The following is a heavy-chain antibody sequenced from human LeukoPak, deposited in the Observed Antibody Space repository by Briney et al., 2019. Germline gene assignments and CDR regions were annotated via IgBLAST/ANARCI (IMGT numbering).Heavy chain of an antibody. Sequence: GRSLRLSCAASGFTFDDYAMHWVRQAPGKGLEWVSGISWNSGSINYADSVKGRFTISRDNAKNSLYLQMNSLRAEDTALYYCAKDPGWGAASGYFDYWGQGTLVTVSS. D-gene: IGHD4/OR15-4a*01. V-gene: IGHV3-9*01. CDR3: AKDPGWGAASGYFDY. CDR1: GFTFDDYA. CDR2: ISWNSGSI. J-gene: IGHJ4*02.